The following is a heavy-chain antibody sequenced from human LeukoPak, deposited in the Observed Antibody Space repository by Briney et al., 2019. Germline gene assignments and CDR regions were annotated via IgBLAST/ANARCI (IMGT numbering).Heavy chain of an antibody. CDR2: MNPNSGNT. CDR3: ASGSYYYDSSGYYYGY. J-gene: IGHJ4*02. CDR1: GYTFTSYD. Sequence: ASVKVSCKASGYTFTSYDINWVRQATGQGLEWMGWMNPNSGNTGYAQKFQGRVTMTRNTSISTAYMELSSLRSEDTAVYYCASGSYYYDSSGYYYGYWGQGTLVTASS. V-gene: IGHV1-8*01. D-gene: IGHD3-22*01.